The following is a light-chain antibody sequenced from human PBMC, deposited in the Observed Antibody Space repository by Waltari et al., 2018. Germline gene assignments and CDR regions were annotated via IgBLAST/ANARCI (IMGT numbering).Light chain of an antibody. CDR3: SSYSYITTLQI. V-gene: IGLV2-14*01. CDR1: PSDIGAYDY. J-gene: IGLJ1*01. Sequence: QSALTQPASVSGSLGQSLTISCTGTPSDIGAYDYVYWYQQHPGKAPKLILFDVSHRPSCISNRCSGSKSGDTASLTISGLQPEDEADYYCSSYSYITTLQIFGTGTRLTV. CDR2: DVS.